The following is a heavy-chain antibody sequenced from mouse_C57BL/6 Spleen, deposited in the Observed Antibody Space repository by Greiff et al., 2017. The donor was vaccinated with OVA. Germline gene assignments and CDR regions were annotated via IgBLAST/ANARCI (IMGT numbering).Heavy chain of an antibody. CDR2: IRNKANNHAT. V-gene: IGHV6-6*01. CDR3: TPHGYYEGKFAY. Sequence: DVKLVESGGGLVQPGGSMKLSCAASGFTFSDAWMDWVRQSPEKGLEWVAEIRNKANNHATYYAESVKGRFTISRDDSKSNVYLQMNSLRAEDTGIYYCTPHGYYEGKFAYWGQGTLVTVSA. CDR1: GFTFSDAW. J-gene: IGHJ3*01. D-gene: IGHD2-3*01.